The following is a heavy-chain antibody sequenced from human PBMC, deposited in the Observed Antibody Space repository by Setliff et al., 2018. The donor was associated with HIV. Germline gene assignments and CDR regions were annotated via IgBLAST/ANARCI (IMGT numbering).Heavy chain of an antibody. V-gene: IGHV1-2*02. Sequence: ASVKVSCKASGGAFSSYALSWVRQAPGQGLEWMGWINSASGGTNYAQNFQGRVTVTRDTSINTAYVELNSLKSDDTAVYYCARDLPPFDILTGYSDNLYNWFDPWGQGTLVTVPQ. D-gene: IGHD3-9*01. CDR1: GGAFSSYA. J-gene: IGHJ5*02. CDR3: ARDLPPFDILTGYSDNLYNWFDP. CDR2: INSASGGT.